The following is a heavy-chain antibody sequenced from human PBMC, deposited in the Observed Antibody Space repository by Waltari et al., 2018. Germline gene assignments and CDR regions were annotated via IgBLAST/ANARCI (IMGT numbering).Heavy chain of an antibody. J-gene: IGHJ4*02. V-gene: IGHV3-48*01. CDR2: ISSSSSTI. CDR1: GFTFSSYS. D-gene: IGHD3-22*01. CDR3: ARDFRYYDIWGGQSNYFDY. Sequence: EVQLVESGGGLVQPGGSLRLSCAASGFTFSSYSMNWVRQAPGKGLEWVSYISSSSSTIYYAESRKGRFTISRDKAKNSLYRQMNSLRAEDTAVYYCARDFRYYDIWGGQSNYFDYWGQGTLVTVSS.